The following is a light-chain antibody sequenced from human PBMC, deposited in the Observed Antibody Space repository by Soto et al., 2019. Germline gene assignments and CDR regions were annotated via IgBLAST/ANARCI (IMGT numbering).Light chain of an antibody. Sequence: DIVMTQSPDYLAVSLGERATIDCKSSQSVLYSSNNKNYLAWYQQKPGQPPKLLIYWASTRESGVPDRFSGSGSGTDFTITISSLQAEDVAVYYCQQYYSTLSFGGGTKVEIK. J-gene: IGKJ4*01. CDR1: QSVLYSSNNKNY. CDR3: QQYYSTLS. V-gene: IGKV4-1*01. CDR2: WAS.